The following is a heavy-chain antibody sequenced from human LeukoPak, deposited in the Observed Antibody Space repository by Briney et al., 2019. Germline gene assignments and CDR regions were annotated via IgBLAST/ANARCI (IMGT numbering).Heavy chain of an antibody. CDR1: GYSFTSYW. D-gene: IGHD5-18*01. CDR3: ARHTGGYSYGLAFGY. CDR2: IYPGDSDT. V-gene: IGHV5-51*01. J-gene: IGHJ4*02. Sequence: GESLKISCKGSGYSFTSYWIGWVRQMPGKGLEWMGIIYPGDSDTTYSPSFQGQVTISADKSISTAYLQWSSLKASDTAMYYCARHTGGYSYGLAFGYWGQGTLVTVSS.